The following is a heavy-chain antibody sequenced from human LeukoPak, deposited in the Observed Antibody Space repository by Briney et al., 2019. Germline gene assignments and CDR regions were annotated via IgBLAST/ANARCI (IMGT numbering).Heavy chain of an antibody. CDR1: GFTFSSYA. Sequence: PGASLRLSCAASGFTFSSYAMSWVRQAPGKGLEWVSAISGSGGSTYYADSVKGRFTISRDNSKNTLYLQMNSLRAEDTTVYYCAKDLGFSTVTTFRIWGQGTMVTVPS. V-gene: IGHV3-23*01. D-gene: IGHD4-17*01. J-gene: IGHJ3*02. CDR3: AKDLGFSTVTTFRI. CDR2: ISGSGGST.